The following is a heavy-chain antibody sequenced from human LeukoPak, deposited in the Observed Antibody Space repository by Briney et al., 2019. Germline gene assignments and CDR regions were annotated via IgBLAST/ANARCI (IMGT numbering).Heavy chain of an antibody. Sequence: SGGSLRLSCAASGLTFSSHWMHWVRQAPGKGLVWVSRITNDGSSTTYADSVKGRFTISRDNSKNTLYLQMNSLRAEDTAVYYCAKGAPDFHGGEKVWYFDLWGRGTLVTVSS. D-gene: IGHD2-21*01. CDR1: GLTFSSHW. V-gene: IGHV3-74*01. CDR3: AKGAPDFHGGEKVWYFDL. CDR2: ITNDGSST. J-gene: IGHJ2*01.